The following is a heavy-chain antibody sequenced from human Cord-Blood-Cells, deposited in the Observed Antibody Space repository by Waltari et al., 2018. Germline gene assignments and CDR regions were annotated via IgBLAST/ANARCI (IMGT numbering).Heavy chain of an antibody. J-gene: IGHJ4*02. D-gene: IGHD6-19*01. CDR1: GFTFSSYA. CDR3: AREAVAGNYFDY. V-gene: IGHV3-30*04. Sequence: QVQLVESGGGVVQPGRSLRLSCAASGFTFSSYAMHWVRQAPGKGLEWVAVISYDGSNKYHADSVKGRFTISRDNSKNTLYLQMNSLRAEDTAVYYCAREAVAGNYFDYWGQGTLVTVSS. CDR2: ISYDGSNK.